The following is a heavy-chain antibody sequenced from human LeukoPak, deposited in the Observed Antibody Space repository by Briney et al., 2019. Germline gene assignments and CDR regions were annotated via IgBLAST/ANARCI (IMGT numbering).Heavy chain of an antibody. CDR3: ARYLVIRGDAFDI. J-gene: IGHJ3*02. CDR1: GGTFSNYT. CDR2: IIPIVGTA. D-gene: IGHD3-16*02. Sequence: GSSVKVSCKASGGTFSNYTINWVRQAPGQRLEWMGRIIPIVGTANCAQNFQGRVTITADKSTSTAYMELSRLRSEDTAVYYCARYLVIRGDAFDIWGQGTMVTVSS. V-gene: IGHV1-69*08.